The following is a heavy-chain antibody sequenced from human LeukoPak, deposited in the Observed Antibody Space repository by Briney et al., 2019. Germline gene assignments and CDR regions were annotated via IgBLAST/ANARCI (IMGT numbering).Heavy chain of an antibody. CDR1: GFTFTYAW. J-gene: IGHJ4*02. Sequence: GGSLRLSCAVSGFTFTYAWINWVRQAPGKGLEWVGRIYYKSNGETADYAASVNGRFTISRDDSKDTVYLQMNSLKTEDTAVYYCTTDHRTIYGVVFPDYWGQGTLVTVSS. V-gene: IGHV3-15*01. D-gene: IGHD3-3*01. CDR3: TTDHRTIYGVVFPDY. CDR2: IYYKSNGETA.